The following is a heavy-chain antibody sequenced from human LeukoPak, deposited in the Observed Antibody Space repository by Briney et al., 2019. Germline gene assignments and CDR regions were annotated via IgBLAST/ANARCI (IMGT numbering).Heavy chain of an antibody. CDR3: SSSGYDSS. CDR2: IIPILGIA. J-gene: IGHJ4*02. Sequence: SVKVSCKASGGTFSSYAISWVRQAPGQGLEWMGRIIPILGIANYAQKFQGRVTFTADKSTSTTYMELSSLSSEATAVYYCSSSGYDSSWGQGTLVSVS. V-gene: IGHV1-69*04. CDR1: GGTFSSYA. D-gene: IGHD5-12*01.